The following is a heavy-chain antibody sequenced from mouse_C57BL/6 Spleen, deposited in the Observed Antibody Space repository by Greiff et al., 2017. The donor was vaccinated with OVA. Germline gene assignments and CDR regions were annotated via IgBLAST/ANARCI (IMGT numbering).Heavy chain of an antibody. CDR2: INPNNGGT. CDR3: ARFVDYIDY. Sequence: VQLQQSGPELVKPGASVKISCKASGYTFTDYYMNWVKQSHGKSLEWIGDINPNNGGTSYNQKFKGKATLTVDKSSSTAYMELRSLTSEDSAVYYCARFVDYIDYWGQGTTLTVSS. CDR1: GYTFTDYY. J-gene: IGHJ2*01. V-gene: IGHV1-26*01.